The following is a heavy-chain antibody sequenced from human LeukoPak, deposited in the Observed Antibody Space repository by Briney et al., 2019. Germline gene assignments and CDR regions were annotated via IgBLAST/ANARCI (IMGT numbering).Heavy chain of an antibody. CDR1: GFTFSDYY. CDR2: ISSSGSTI. CDR3: AKDHTVLRYFDWLLSPFDY. D-gene: IGHD3-9*01. Sequence: PGGSLRLSCAASGFTFSDYYMSWIRQAPGKGLEWVSYISSSGSTIYYADSVKGRFTISRDNAKNSLYLQMNSLRAEDTAVYYCAKDHTVLRYFDWLLSPFDYWGQGTLVTVSS. V-gene: IGHV3-11*01. J-gene: IGHJ4*02.